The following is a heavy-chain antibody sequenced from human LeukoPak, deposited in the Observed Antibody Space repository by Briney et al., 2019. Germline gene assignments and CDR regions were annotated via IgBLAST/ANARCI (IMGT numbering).Heavy chain of an antibody. CDR3: AKESVRGYYDSSGPLDY. Sequence: PGGSLRLSCAASGFTFDDYAMHWVRQAPGKGLEWVSGISWNRGTIGYADSVKGRFTISRDNAKNSLYLQMNSLRAEDMALYYCAKESVRGYYDSSGPLDYWGQGTLVTVSS. CDR2: ISWNRGTI. V-gene: IGHV3-9*03. D-gene: IGHD3-22*01. CDR1: GFTFDDYA. J-gene: IGHJ4*02.